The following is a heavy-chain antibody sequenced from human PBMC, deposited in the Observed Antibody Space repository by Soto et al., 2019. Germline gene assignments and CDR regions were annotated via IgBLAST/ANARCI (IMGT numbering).Heavy chain of an antibody. Sequence: QVHLVQSGAEVKKTGASVKVSCKTSGYTFINYGISWVRQAPGQGLEWMGWINGYNGNTNYARKFQGKFTMTTDTATNAAFMELTSLRSDDTAVYYCARVDSPVHFDYWGQGTLVTVSS. D-gene: IGHD4-4*01. CDR2: INGYNGNT. V-gene: IGHV1-18*01. J-gene: IGHJ4*02. CDR1: GYTFINYG. CDR3: ARVDSPVHFDY.